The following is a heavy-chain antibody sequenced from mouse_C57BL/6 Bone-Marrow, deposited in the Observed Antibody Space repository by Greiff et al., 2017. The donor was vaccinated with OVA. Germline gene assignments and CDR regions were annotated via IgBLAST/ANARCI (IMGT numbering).Heavy chain of an antibody. J-gene: IGHJ4*01. CDR1: GYAFSSSW. V-gene: IGHV1-82*01. D-gene: IGHD1-1*01. CDR2: IYPGDGDT. Sequence: VQLVESGPELVKPGASVKISCKASGYAFSSSWMNWVKQRPGKGLEWIGRIYPGDGDTNYNGKFKGKATLTADKSSSTAYMQLSSLTSEDSAVYFCARSGSSYEGDYWGQGTSVTVSS. CDR3: ARSGSSYEGDY.